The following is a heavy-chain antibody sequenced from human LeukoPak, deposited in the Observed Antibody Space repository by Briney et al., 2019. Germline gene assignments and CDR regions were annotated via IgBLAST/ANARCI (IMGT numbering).Heavy chain of an antibody. D-gene: IGHD1-26*01. Sequence: PSETLSLTCTVSGGSISSYYWSWIRQPPGKGLEWIGRIYTSGSTNYNPSLKSRVTISVDTSKNQFSLKLSSVTAADTAVYYCARSYLWELLGVAFDLWGQGTLVTVSS. CDR3: ARSYLWELLGVAFDL. CDR2: IYTSGST. V-gene: IGHV4-4*08. CDR1: GGSISSYY. J-gene: IGHJ3*01.